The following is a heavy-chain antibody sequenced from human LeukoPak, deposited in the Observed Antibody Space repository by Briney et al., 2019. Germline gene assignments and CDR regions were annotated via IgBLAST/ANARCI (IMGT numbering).Heavy chain of an antibody. CDR3: AKGGADYRYNWNYRFSFFDY. CDR1: GFTFSSYA. Sequence: PGGSQRLSCAASGFTFSSYAMSWVRQAPGKGLEWVSAISGSGGSTYYADSVKGRFTISRDNSKNTLYLQMNSLRAEDTAVYYCAKGGADYRYNWNYRFSFFDYWGQGTLVTVSS. J-gene: IGHJ4*02. CDR2: ISGSGGST. V-gene: IGHV3-23*01. D-gene: IGHD1-7*01.